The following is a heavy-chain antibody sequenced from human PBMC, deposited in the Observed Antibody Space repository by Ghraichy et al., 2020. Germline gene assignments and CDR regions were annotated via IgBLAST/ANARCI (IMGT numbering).Heavy chain of an antibody. CDR3: ARESSSAYSAYDY. D-gene: IGHD5-12*01. CDR1: GFTFTNHY. CDR2: IKQDGRDK. V-gene: IGHV3-7*03. Sequence: GSVKVSCVASGFTFTNHYMTWVRQAPGKGLEWVANIKQDGRDKFYVDSVKGRFTISRDNAENSLFLQMNSLRAEDTAVYYCARESSSAYSAYDYWGQGTLVTVSS. J-gene: IGHJ4*02.